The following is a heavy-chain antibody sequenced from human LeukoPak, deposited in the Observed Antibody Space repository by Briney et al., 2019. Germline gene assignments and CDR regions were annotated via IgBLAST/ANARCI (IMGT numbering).Heavy chain of an antibody. V-gene: IGHV3-15*01. CDR3: TRERASGWYGNWFDP. Sequence: GGSLRLSCAASGFTFSNTWMSWVRQAPGKGLEWVGRIKSKTDGGTTDYAAPVKGRFTISRDDSKSIAYLQMNSLKTEDTAVYYCTRERASGWYGNWFDPWGQGTLVTVSS. D-gene: IGHD6-19*01. CDR1: GFTFSNTW. CDR2: IKSKTDGGTT. J-gene: IGHJ5*02.